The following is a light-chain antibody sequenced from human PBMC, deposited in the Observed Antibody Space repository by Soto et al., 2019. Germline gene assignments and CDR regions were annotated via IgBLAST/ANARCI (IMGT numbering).Light chain of an antibody. CDR1: QSVSSY. CDR2: DAS. CDR3: QPRSDGSLT. J-gene: IGKJ4*01. Sequence: IVLTQSPATLSLSPGERATLSCRASQSVSSYLTWYQQNPGQAPRILIYDASNRATGIPARFSGSWTGTDFTLTIGSLEPEDFAVYFCQPRSDGSLTFGGGTKVE. V-gene: IGKV3-11*01.